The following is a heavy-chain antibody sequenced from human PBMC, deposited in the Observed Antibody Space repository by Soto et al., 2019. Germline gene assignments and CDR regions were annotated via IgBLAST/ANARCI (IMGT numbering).Heavy chain of an antibody. V-gene: IGHV3-30*18. Sequence: VQLVESGGGVVQPGRSLRLSCAASGFTFSSYGMHWVRQAPGKGLEWVAVISYDGSNKYYADSVKGRFTISRDNSKNTLYLQMNSLRAEDTAVYYCAKDKYFGENDRSHFDYWGQGTLVTVSS. CDR1: GFTFSSYG. CDR2: ISYDGSNK. J-gene: IGHJ4*02. D-gene: IGHD3-10*01. CDR3: AKDKYFGENDRSHFDY.